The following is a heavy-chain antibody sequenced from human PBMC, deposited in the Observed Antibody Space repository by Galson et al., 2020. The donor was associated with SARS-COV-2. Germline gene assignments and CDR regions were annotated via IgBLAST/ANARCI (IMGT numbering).Heavy chain of an antibody. Sequence: PGGSLRLSCAASGFTFSSYTLNWVRQAPGKGVEWVSSISSGSNYIYYADSFKGRFTSSRDNAKNSLYLQINSLRAEDTAVYYCARYQGYFNLWGRGTLVTVSS. CDR1: GFTFSSYT. CDR2: ISSGSNYI. V-gene: IGHV3-21*01. CDR3: ARYQGYFNL. J-gene: IGHJ2*01.